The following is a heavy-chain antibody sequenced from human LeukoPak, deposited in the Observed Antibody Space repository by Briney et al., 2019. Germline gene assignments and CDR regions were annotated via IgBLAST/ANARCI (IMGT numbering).Heavy chain of an antibody. D-gene: IGHD2-2*01. Sequence: ASVKVSCKASGYIFTGFYMHWVRQAPGQGPEWMGWINPNNGDTKYAQKFHDRVTMTRDPSLTTAYMELTRLTSDDTAFYYCARNGQLLSGGNWFDPWGQGALVTVSS. CDR3: ARNGQLLSGGNWFDP. J-gene: IGHJ5*02. CDR2: INPNNGDT. V-gene: IGHV1-2*02. CDR1: GYIFTGFY.